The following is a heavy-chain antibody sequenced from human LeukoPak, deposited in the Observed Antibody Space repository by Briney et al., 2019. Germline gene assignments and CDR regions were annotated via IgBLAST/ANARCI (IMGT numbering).Heavy chain of an antibody. D-gene: IGHD3-22*01. CDR3: ARNKYYYDSSGYYYVAFDI. J-gene: IGHJ3*02. V-gene: IGHV1-8*01. CDR2: MDPNSGNT. CDR1: GYTFTSYD. Sequence: ASVKVSCKASGYTFTSYDINWVRQATGQGLEWMGWMDPNSGNTGYAQKFQGRVTMTRTTSRSTAYMELSSLRSEGTAVYYCARNKYYYDSSGYYYVAFDIWGQGTMVTVSS.